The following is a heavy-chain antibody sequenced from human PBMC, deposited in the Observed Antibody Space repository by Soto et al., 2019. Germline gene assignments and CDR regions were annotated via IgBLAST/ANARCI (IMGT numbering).Heavy chain of an antibody. CDR1: GYTLTGYY. D-gene: IGHD3-10*01. J-gene: IGHJ6*02. Sequence: GASVKVSCKASGYTLTGYYMHWVRQAPGQGLEWMGWINPNSGGTNYAQKFQGWVTMTRDTSISTAYMELSRLRSDDTAVYYCARDYYGSGSSVNYGMDVWGQGTTVTVSS. V-gene: IGHV1-2*04. CDR3: ARDYYGSGSSVNYGMDV. CDR2: INPNSGGT.